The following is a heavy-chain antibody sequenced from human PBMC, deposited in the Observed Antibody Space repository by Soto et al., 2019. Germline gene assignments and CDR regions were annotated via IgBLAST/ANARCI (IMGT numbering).Heavy chain of an antibody. V-gene: IGHV4-34*01. J-gene: IGHJ5*02. CDR2: INHSGNT. CDR1: GASLSDNY. D-gene: IGHD2-21*01. CDR3: ARARGEFHX. Sequence: PSETLSLTCAVYGASLSDNYCNWLRQPPGKGLEWILEINHSGNTNYNPSLRSRVTISIDTSKNQLSLNLRSVSAADTAVYYCARARGEFHXWGQGTPVTVSX.